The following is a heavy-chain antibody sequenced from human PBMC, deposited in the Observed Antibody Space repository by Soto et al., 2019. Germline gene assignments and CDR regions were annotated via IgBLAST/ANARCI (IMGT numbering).Heavy chain of an antibody. J-gene: IGHJ6*02. Sequence: ASVKVSCKASGYTFTSYGISWVRQAPGQGLGWMGWISAYNGNTNYAQKFQGRVTITADESTSTAYLELSSLRSEDTAVYYCARHVPAAGYYYGMDVWGQGTTVTVSS. V-gene: IGHV1-18*01. CDR2: ISAYNGNT. D-gene: IGHD2-2*01. CDR1: GYTFTSYG. CDR3: ARHVPAAGYYYGMDV.